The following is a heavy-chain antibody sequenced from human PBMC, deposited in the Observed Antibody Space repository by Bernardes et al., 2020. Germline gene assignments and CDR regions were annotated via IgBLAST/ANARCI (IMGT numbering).Heavy chain of an antibody. CDR1: GYTFTSYG. J-gene: IGHJ4*02. Sequence: ASVNVSCKASGYTFTSYGISWVRQAPGQGLEWMGWISAYNGNTNYAQKLQGRVTMNTDTSTSTAYMELRSLRSDDTAVYYCARDGSSGWVSPALYWGQGTLVTVSS. CDR3: ARDGSSGWVSPALY. D-gene: IGHD6-19*01. CDR2: ISAYNGNT. V-gene: IGHV1-18*01.